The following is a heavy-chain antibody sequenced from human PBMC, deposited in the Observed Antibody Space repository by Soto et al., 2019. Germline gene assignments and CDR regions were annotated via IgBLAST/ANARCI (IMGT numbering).Heavy chain of an antibody. J-gene: IGHJ4*01. CDR1: GFTFSSYW. CDR2: IKQDGSDK. D-gene: IGHD3-16*01. V-gene: IGHV3-7*01. Sequence: GESLKISCAVSGFTFSSYWMSWVRQAPGKGLEWVVNIKQDGSDKYYVDSVKGRFTISRDNAKNSLYLQMNSLRAEDTAVYFCARVAYSYGWIFDYWGQGTLVTVSS. CDR3: ARVAYSYGWIFDY.